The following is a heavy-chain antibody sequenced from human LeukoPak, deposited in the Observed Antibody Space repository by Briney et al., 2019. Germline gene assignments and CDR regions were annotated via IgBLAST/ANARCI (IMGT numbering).Heavy chain of an antibody. V-gene: IGHV3-15*01. CDR1: GFTFSNAW. CDR3: TTGLDY. Sequence: PGGSLRLSCAASGFTFSNAWMSWVRQAPGKGLEWGGRIKSKTDGGTTDYAAPVKGRFTISRDDSKNTLYLQMNSLKTEDTAVYYCTTGLDYWGQGTLVTVSS. CDR2: IKSKTDGGTT. J-gene: IGHJ4*02.